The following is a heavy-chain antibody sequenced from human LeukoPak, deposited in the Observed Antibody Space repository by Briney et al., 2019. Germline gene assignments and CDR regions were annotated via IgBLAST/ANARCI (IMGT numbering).Heavy chain of an antibody. V-gene: IGHV4-39*07. CDR2: IYYSGST. J-gene: IGHJ4*02. CDR3: AREFDSSGYYLYAIDY. CDR1: GGSISSSSYY. D-gene: IGHD3-22*01. Sequence: PSETLSLTCTVSGGSISSSSYYWGWIRQPPGKGLKWIGSIYYSGSTYYNPSLKSRVTISVDTSKNQFSLKLSSVTAADTAVYYCAREFDSSGYYLYAIDYWGQGTLVTVSS.